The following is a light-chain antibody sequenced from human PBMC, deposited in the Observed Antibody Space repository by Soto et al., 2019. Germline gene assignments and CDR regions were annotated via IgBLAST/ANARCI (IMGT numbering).Light chain of an antibody. V-gene: IGLV2-8*01. CDR3: SAYAGSSTWV. CDR2: EVY. CDR1: SSDVGGYNY. Sequence: SALTQPPSASGSPGQSVTFSCTGTSSDVGGYNYVSWYQQYPGKAPKLMIYEVYKRPSGVPDRFSGFKSGNTASLTVSGLQPEDEADYYCSAYAGSSTWVFGGGTKLTVL. J-gene: IGLJ2*01.